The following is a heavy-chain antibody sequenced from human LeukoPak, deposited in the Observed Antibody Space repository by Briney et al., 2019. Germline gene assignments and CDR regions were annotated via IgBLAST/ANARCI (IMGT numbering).Heavy chain of an antibody. D-gene: IGHD2-15*01. Sequence: GRSLRLSCAASGFTFSSYWTSWVRQAPGKGLEWVANIKQDGSEKYYVDSVKGRFTISRDNAKNSLYLQMNSLRAEDTAVYYCARRVAATYYYYYYMDVWGKGTTVTVSS. CDR1: GFTFSSYW. CDR2: IKQDGSEK. J-gene: IGHJ6*03. V-gene: IGHV3-7*01. CDR3: ARRVAATYYYYYYMDV.